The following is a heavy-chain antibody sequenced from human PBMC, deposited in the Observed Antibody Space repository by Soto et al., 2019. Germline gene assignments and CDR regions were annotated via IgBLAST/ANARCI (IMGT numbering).Heavy chain of an antibody. D-gene: IGHD1-7*01. CDR3: ARDLVTGATGAPRCYYYYSMDV. J-gene: IGHJ6*02. CDR1: GGTFSSYA. V-gene: IGHV1-69*01. Sequence: QVQLVQSGAEVKKPGSSVKVSCKASGGTFSSYAISWVRQAPGQGLEWMGVIIPIFGTANYAQKFQGRVTITADESTSTAYMELSSRRSEDTAVYYCARDLVTGATGAPRCYYYYSMDVWGHGTTVTVSS. CDR2: IIPIFGTA.